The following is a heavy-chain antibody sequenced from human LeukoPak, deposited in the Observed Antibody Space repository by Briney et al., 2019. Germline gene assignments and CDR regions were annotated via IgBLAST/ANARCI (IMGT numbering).Heavy chain of an antibody. J-gene: IGHJ4*02. CDR3: ARDGITCTRDY. CDR1: GFIFRSYW. V-gene: IGHV3-7*01. Sequence: GGSLRLFCAASGFIFRSYWMVWVRQAPGKGLEWVASIDEHGFKTYYAASVTGRFTISKDTAKNSLDLQMNSLRAEDTAVHYCARDGITCTRDYWGQGALVTVSS. CDR2: IDEHGFKT. D-gene: IGHD1-7*01.